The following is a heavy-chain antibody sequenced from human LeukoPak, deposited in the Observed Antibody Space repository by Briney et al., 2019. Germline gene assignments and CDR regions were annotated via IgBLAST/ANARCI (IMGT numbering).Heavy chain of an antibody. J-gene: IGHJ4*02. Sequence: GGSLRVSCTASGFTLSSYSMNWVRQGAGKGLEWVSSISSGSKYIYYADSVKGRFTISRDNARNSLYLRMNSLRAEDTAVYYCARASPQYSSSDYWGQGTLVTVSS. CDR2: ISSGSKYI. D-gene: IGHD6-6*01. CDR3: ARASPQYSSSDY. V-gene: IGHV3-21*01. CDR1: GFTLSSYS.